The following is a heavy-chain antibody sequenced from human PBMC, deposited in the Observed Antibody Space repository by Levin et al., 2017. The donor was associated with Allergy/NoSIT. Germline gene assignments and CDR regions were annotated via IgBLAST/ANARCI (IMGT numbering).Heavy chain of an antibody. D-gene: IGHD2-15*01. Sequence: GGSLRLSCAASGFTFRSYGMHWVRQAPGKGLEWVTSISYGGSSDYYADSVKGRFSISRDNSEHTLYLQMSSLRPEDTAVYYCATDRCSGGACSPDYWGQGTLVTVSS. CDR3: ATDRCSGGACSPDY. J-gene: IGHJ4*02. CDR1: GFTFRSYG. V-gene: IGHV3-30*03. CDR2: ISYGGSSD.